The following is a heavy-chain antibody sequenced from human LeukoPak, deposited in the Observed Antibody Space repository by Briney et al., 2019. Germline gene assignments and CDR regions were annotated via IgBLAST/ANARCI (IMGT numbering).Heavy chain of an antibody. V-gene: IGHV3-74*01. CDR2: ISSDGSRV. CDR3: ARDWSRTDYGDIGGPDY. J-gene: IGHJ4*02. Sequence: GGSLRLSCAASGFTFSDYWMHWVRQAPGKGLVWVSRISSDGSRVTYADSVKGRFTISRDNAKNSLYLQMNRLRAEDTAVYYCARDWSRTDYGDIGGPDYWGQGTLVTVSS. CDR1: GFTFSDYW. D-gene: IGHD4-17*01.